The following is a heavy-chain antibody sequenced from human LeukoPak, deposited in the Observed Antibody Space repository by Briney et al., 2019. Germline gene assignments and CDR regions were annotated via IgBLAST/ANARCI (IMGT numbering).Heavy chain of an antibody. CDR2: IRYNGNNQ. D-gene: IGHD3-10*01. Sequence: GGSLGLSCAASGFTFNNYGMHWVRQAPGKGLEWVAFIRYNGNNQYYADSVKGRFTISRDNSKNTLYLQMNSLKGDDTAVYYCAKDSAFYYIDVWGKGTTVIISS. CDR3: AKDSAFYYIDV. J-gene: IGHJ6*03. V-gene: IGHV3-30*02. CDR1: GFTFNNYG.